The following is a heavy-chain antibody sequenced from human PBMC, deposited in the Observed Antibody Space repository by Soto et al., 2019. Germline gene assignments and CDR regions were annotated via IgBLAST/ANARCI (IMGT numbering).Heavy chain of an antibody. CDR3: ARGELRWFGELLR. CDR2: MKRNSGDT. CDR1: GYTFTSYE. J-gene: IGHJ4*02. V-gene: IGHV1-8*01. Sequence: QVQLVQSGAEVKKPGASVKVSCKASGYTFTSYESNWVRQATGQGLEWMGWMKRNSGDTGYAQKFQGRVTMTRNTSISTAYMELSSLRSEDTAVYYCARGELRWFGELLRWGQGTLVTVSS. D-gene: IGHD3-10*01.